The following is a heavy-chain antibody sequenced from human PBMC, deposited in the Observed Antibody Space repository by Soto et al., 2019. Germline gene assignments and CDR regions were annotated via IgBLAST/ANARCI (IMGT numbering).Heavy chain of an antibody. J-gene: IGHJ4*02. V-gene: IGHV3-23*01. CDR3: AKKYRGTYPFDY. Sequence: LRLSCAASAFTFSSYAMAWVRQAPGKGLEWVSSIAGSGGDISYADSVKGRFTISRDNSKNTLYLQMDSLRAEDTAIYYCAKKYRGTYPFDYWGQGTLVTVSS. CDR1: AFTFSSYA. D-gene: IGHD1-26*01. CDR2: IAGSGGDI.